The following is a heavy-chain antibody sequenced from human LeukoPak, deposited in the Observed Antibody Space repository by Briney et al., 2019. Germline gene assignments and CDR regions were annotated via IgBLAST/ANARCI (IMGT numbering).Heavy chain of an antibody. V-gene: IGHV3-23*01. D-gene: IGHD3-10*01. Sequence: GGSLRLSCAASGFTFSSYAMSWVRQAPGKGLEWVSAISGSGGSTYYADSVKGRFTIPRDNSKNTLYLQMNSLRAEDTAVYYCARGTWFGELSVDYWGQGTLVTVSS. CDR1: GFTFSSYA. J-gene: IGHJ4*02. CDR3: ARGTWFGELSVDY. CDR2: ISGSGGST.